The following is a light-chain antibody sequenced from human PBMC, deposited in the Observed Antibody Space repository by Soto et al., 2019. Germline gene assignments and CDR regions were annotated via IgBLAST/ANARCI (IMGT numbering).Light chain of an antibody. CDR3: SSYAGSDNFEV. V-gene: IGLV2-8*01. Sequence: QSALTQPPSASRSPGQSVTISCTGTRSDVGDYNYVSWYQQHPGKAPKLLIYEVTKRPSGVPDRFSGSKSANTASLTVSGLQAEDEADYCCSSYAGSDNFEVFGGGTKLTVL. J-gene: IGLJ2*01. CDR1: RSDVGDYNY. CDR2: EVT.